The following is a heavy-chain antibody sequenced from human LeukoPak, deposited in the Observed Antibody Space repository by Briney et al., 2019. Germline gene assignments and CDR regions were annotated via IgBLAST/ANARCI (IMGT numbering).Heavy chain of an antibody. CDR1: GFTFSSYH. V-gene: IGHV3-21*01. J-gene: IGHJ4*02. Sequence: GSLRLSCEVSGFTFSSYHMNWVRQAPGKGLEWVSSIGSSGSYIYYADSLTGRFTISRDNAKNSLYLQMNSLRAEDTAMYYCARRATTERGHSYGLDFWGQGTLVTVSS. CDR3: ARRATTERGHSYGLDF. D-gene: IGHD5-18*01. CDR2: IGSSGSYI.